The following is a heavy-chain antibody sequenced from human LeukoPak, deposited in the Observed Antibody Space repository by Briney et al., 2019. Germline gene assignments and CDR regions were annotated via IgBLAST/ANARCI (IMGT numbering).Heavy chain of an antibody. CDR3: AKGDYYDSSGYLN. Sequence: GGSLRLSCAASGFTFSSYGMHWVRQAPGKGLEWVAVISYDGSNKYYADSVKGRFTISRDNSKDTLYLQMNSLRAEDTAVYYCAKGDYYDSSGYLNWGQGTLVTVSS. V-gene: IGHV3-30*18. J-gene: IGHJ4*02. D-gene: IGHD3-22*01. CDR1: GFTFSSYG. CDR2: ISYDGSNK.